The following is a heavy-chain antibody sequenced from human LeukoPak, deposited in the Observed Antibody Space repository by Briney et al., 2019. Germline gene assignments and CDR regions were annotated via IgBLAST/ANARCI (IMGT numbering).Heavy chain of an antibody. Sequence: GESLKISCQGSAYIFSTYWIGWVRQMPGKGLEWMAVIYPGDSRTRYNPSFQGQVTISADKTISTAYLQWSSLKASDTAIYYCARRSIYDYYYMEVWGKGTTVTVSS. J-gene: IGHJ6*03. D-gene: IGHD2-2*02. CDR3: ARRSIYDYYYMEV. V-gene: IGHV5-51*01. CDR2: IYPGDSRT. CDR1: AYIFSTYW.